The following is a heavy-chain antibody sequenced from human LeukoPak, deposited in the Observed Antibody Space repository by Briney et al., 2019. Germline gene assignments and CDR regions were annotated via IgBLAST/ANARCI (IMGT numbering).Heavy chain of an antibody. J-gene: IGHJ4*02. V-gene: IGHV4-39*02. CDR3: ARFRLAVAGPIDS. CDR1: GASISSSVWY. CDR2: IYYTVTT. D-gene: IGHD6-19*01. Sequence: SETLSLTCTVSGASISSSVWYWGWIRQPPGKWLEWIGNIYYTVTTSFNPSLKSRFSISLDMSKNIFSLKLTSLTAADTAVYYCARFRLAVAGPIDSWGQGKVVAVSS.